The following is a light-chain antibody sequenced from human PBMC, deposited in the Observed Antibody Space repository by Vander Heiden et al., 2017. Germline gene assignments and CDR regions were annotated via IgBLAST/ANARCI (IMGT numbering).Light chain of an antibody. V-gene: IGKV3-15*01. CDR3: QQYDNRPPWT. CDR2: DAS. Sequence: EIVMTQSPATLSVSPGERATLSCRASQSVSSNLAWYQHKPGQAPRLPIYDASTRATGIPARFSGSGSGTEFTLAISSLQSEDFAVYYCQQYDNRPPWTFGQGTKVEIK. CDR1: QSVSSN. J-gene: IGKJ1*01.